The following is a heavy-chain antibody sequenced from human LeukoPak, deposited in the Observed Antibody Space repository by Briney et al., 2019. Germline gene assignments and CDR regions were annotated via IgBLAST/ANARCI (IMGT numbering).Heavy chain of an antibody. D-gene: IGHD6-19*01. CDR2: IYHSGST. Sequence: SETLSLTCAVSGGSISSGGYSWSWIRQPPGKGLEWIGYIYHSGSTYYNPSLKSRVTISVDRSKNQFSLKLSSVTAADTAVYYCARGEYSSGWYPAYWGQGTLVTVSS. CDR1: GGSISSGGYS. V-gene: IGHV4-30-2*01. CDR3: ARGEYSSGWYPAY. J-gene: IGHJ4*02.